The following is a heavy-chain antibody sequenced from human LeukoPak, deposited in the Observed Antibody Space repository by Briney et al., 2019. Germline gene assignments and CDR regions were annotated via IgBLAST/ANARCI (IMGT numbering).Heavy chain of an antibody. CDR2: ISGSSGSI. CDR1: GFTFDDYA. Sequence: GGSLRLSCAASGFTFDDYAMHWVRQAPGKGLEWVSGISGSSGSIGYADSVKGRFTISRDNAKNSLYLQMNSLRAEDTALYYCAKGTRRWEVNYYGMDVWGQGTTVTVSS. V-gene: IGHV3-9*01. CDR3: AKGTRRWEVNYYGMDV. J-gene: IGHJ6*02. D-gene: IGHD1-14*01.